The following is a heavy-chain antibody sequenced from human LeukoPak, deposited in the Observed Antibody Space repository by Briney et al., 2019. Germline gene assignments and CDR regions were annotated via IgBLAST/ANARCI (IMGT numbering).Heavy chain of an antibody. J-gene: IGHJ4*02. Sequence: GGSLRLSCAASGFTFSTYAMHWVRQAPGKGLEYVSAISSNGGTTYYANSVKGRSTISRDNSKNTLYLQMGSLRAEDMAVYYCARADYDTSGYYADYWAREPWSPSPQ. V-gene: IGHV3-64*01. D-gene: IGHD3-22*01. CDR3: ARADYDTSGYYADY. CDR1: GFTFSTYA. CDR2: ISSNGGTT.